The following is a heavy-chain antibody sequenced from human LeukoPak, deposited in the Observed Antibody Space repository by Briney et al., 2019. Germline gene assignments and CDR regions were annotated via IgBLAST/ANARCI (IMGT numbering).Heavy chain of an antibody. J-gene: IGHJ4*02. D-gene: IGHD2-15*01. V-gene: IGHV3-23*01. CDR3: AKGSGSSCYSPCDY. CDR1: GFTFRSYW. CDR2: ICANDGNT. Sequence: GSLRLSCAASGFTFRSYWMHWVRRVPGKGLEWVSVICANDGNTYYADAVKGRFTISRDNSKDTLYLQMDSLRAEDTAVYYCAKGSGSSCYSPCDYWGQGILVTVSS.